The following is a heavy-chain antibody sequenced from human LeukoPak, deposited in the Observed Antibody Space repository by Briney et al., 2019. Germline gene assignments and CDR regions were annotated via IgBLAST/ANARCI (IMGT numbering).Heavy chain of an antibody. D-gene: IGHD6-13*01. Sequence: GGSLILSCAASGFTFSSNAMHWVRQAPGKGLEWVAVISNDGSNKYYVDSVMGRLTISRDNSKNTPYLQMINLGAEYTAVYYCARGAYSSGFDDWGQGTLVTVSS. CDR3: ARGAYSSGFDD. J-gene: IGHJ4*02. CDR2: ISNDGSNK. CDR1: GFTFSSNA. V-gene: IGHV3-30*04.